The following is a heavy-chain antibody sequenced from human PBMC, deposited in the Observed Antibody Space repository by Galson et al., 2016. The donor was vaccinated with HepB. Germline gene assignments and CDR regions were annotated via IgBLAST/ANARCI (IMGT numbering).Heavy chain of an antibody. D-gene: IGHD3-10*01. Sequence: SLRLSCAASGFTFSNYVIHWVRQAPGRGLEWVALIWYDGSNKYYAESVQGRFTISRDNSKKTVYLQMNSLRAEDTAVYYCARDRGDDAVVIWGQGTMVTVSS. CDR2: IWYDGSNK. CDR1: GFTFSNYV. V-gene: IGHV3-33*01. CDR3: ARDRGDDAVVI. J-gene: IGHJ3*02.